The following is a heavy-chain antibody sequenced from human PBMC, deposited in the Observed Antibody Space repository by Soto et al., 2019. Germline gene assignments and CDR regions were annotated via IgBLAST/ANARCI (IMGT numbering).Heavy chain of an antibody. CDR1: GFTFTSSA. Sequence: QMQLVQSGPEVKKPGTSVKVSCKASGFTFTSSAMQWVRQARGQRLEWIGWIVVGSGNTNYAQKFQERVSIPRDMSTRKAYMELSSLRSEDTAVYYCAAGVTYDGNFDIWGQGTMVTVSS. CDR2: IVVGSGNT. CDR3: AAGVTYDGNFDI. J-gene: IGHJ3*02. V-gene: IGHV1-58*02. D-gene: IGHD5-12*01.